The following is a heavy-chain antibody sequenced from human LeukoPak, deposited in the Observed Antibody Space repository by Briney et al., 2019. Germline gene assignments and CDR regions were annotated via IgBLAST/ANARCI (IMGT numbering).Heavy chain of an antibody. D-gene: IGHD3-10*01. J-gene: IGHJ4*02. CDR2: IWYDGSNK. CDR3: AREFLWLDY. Sequence: GRSLRLSCAASGFTFSSYGMHWVRQAPGKGLEWVAVIWYDGSNKYYADSVKGRFTISRDNSKNTLYLQMNSLRPEDTAVYYCAREFLWLDYWGQGTLVTVSS. CDR1: GFTFSSYG. V-gene: IGHV3-33*01.